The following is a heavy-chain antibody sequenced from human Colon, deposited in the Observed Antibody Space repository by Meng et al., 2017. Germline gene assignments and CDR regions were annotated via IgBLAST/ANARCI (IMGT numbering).Heavy chain of an antibody. V-gene: IGHV6-1*01. CDR1: GDSVSSNRAL. CDR2: TYYRSEWQN. D-gene: IGHD3-10*01. J-gene: IGHJ4*02. Sequence: QVQLQQSGPGLVKPSQTLSLTCAISGDSVSSNRALWHWVRQSPSRGLEWLGQTYYRSEWQNHYGVSVKSRITINADTSRNHFSLHLNSVTPEDTAVYYCTTWYGEYWGQGTLVTVFS. CDR3: TTWYGEY.